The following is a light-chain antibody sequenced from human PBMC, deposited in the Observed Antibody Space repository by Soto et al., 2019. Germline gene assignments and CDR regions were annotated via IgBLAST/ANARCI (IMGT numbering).Light chain of an antibody. Sequence: VLTQSPGTLSLSPGERATISCRASQSISSSSLAWYQHKPGLAPRLLIYGASSRATGIPHRFSGSGSGTAFTLTISRLDPEDCGVYYCQHYRGSPPYTFGQGTRLEIK. J-gene: IGKJ2*01. V-gene: IGKV3-20*01. CDR2: GAS. CDR3: QHYRGSPPYT. CDR1: QSISSSS.